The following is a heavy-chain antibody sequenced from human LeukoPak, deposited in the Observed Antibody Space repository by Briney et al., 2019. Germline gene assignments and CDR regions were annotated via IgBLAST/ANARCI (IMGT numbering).Heavy chain of an antibody. D-gene: IGHD6-19*01. CDR3: ATQNSGWYGGRDY. CDR1: GGSISSSSYY. V-gene: IGHV4-39*01. J-gene: IGHJ4*02. Sequence: SETLSLTCTVSGGSISSSSYYWGWIRQPPGKGLEWIGSLYYSGSTYYNPSLKSRVTISVDTSKNQFSLKLSSVTAADTAVYNCATQNSGWYGGRDYWGQGTLVTVSS. CDR2: LYYSGST.